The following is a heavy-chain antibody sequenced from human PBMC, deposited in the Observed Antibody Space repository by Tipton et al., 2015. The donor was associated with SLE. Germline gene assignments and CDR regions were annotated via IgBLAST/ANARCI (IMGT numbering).Heavy chain of an antibody. J-gene: IGHJ4*02. CDR1: GGSISSYY. Sequence: TLSLTCTVSGGSISSYYWSWIRQPPGKGLEWIGYIYYSGSTNYNPSLKSRVTISVDTPKNQFSRKLSSVTAADTAVYYCARTRIAAAFFDYWGQGTLVTVSS. CDR3: ARTRIAAAFFDY. CDR2: IYYSGST. V-gene: IGHV4-59*08. D-gene: IGHD6-13*01.